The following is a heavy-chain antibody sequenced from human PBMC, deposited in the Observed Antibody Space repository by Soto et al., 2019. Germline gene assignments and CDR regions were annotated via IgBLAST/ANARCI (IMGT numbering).Heavy chain of an antibody. D-gene: IGHD5-18*01. Sequence: QVQLVQSGAEVKKPGASVKVSCKASGYTFTSYGISWVRQAPGQGLEWMGWISAYNGNTNYAQKLQGRVTMTTDTPTSTAYMELRSLRSDDTAVYYCAREGAWIQLSPYYYGMDVWGQGTTVTVSS. CDR3: AREGAWIQLSPYYYGMDV. V-gene: IGHV1-18*01. J-gene: IGHJ6*02. CDR2: ISAYNGNT. CDR1: GYTFTSYG.